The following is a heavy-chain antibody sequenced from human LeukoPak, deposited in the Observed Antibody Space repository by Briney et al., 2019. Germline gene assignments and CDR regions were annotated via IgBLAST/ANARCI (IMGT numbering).Heavy chain of an antibody. CDR3: ARDRCPTCNWFDP. J-gene: IGHJ5*02. V-gene: IGHV4-61*01. Sequence: SETLSLTCTVSGGSITNNNSYWNWIRQPPGKGLEWIGYISYSGSTYYNPSLKSRVTISVDTSRKQFSLKLSSVTAVDTAVYYCARDRCPTCNWFDPWGQGTLVTVSS. CDR1: GGSITNNNSY. CDR2: ISYSGST.